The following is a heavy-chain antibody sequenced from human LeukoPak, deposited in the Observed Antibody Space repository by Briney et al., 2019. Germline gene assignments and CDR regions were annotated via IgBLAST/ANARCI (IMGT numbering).Heavy chain of an antibody. Sequence: WGSLRLSCAASGFTFSSYAMSWVRQAPGKGLEWVSAISGSGGSTYYADSVKGRFTISRDNSKNTLYLQTNSPRAEDTAVYYCANPRGSFDYWGQGTLVTVSS. CDR3: ANPRGSFDY. V-gene: IGHV3-23*01. CDR2: ISGSGGST. D-gene: IGHD1-26*01. J-gene: IGHJ4*02. CDR1: GFTFSSYA.